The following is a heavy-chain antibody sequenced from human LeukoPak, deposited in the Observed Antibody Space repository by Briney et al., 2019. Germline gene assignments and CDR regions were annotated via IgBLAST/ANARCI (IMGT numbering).Heavy chain of an antibody. CDR2: ISYSGST. J-gene: IGHJ3*02. Sequence: SETLSLTCTVSGGSVSSGHYYWSWIRQPPGKGLEWIGYISYSGSTNYNPSLKSRVTISVDTKQFSLKLSSVTAADTAVYYCAREHPGAFDIWGQGTMVTVSS. CDR1: GGSVSSGHYY. V-gene: IGHV4-61*01. D-gene: IGHD7-27*01. CDR3: AREHPGAFDI.